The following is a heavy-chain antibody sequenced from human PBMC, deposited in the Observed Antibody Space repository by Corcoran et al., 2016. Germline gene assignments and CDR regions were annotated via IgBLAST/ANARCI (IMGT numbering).Heavy chain of an antibody. V-gene: IGHV3-48*04. CDR2: ISSSSSTI. D-gene: IGHD2-21*01. CDR1: GFTFSSYS. Sequence: EVQLVESGGGLVQPGGSLRLSCAASGFTFSSYSMNWVRQAPGKGLEWVSYISSSSSTIYYADSVKGRFTISRDNAKNSLYLQMNSWRAEDSAGYDCASRASIDYYYYGMDVWGQGTTVTVSS. CDR3: ASRASIDYYYYGMDV. J-gene: IGHJ6*02.